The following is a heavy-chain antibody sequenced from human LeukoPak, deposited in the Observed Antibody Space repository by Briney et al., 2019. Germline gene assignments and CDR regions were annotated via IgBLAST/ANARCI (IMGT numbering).Heavy chain of an antibody. CDR1: GFSFSNYA. Sequence: GGSLRLSCLASGFSFSNYAMSWVRQAPGKGLEWVSNAGSSSRLYGDSVKGRFSVSRDNSKNTLYLQMNSLRADDTAVYYCAKQRGALREDYYMDVWGKGTTVTVSS. CDR3: AKQRGALREDYYMDV. J-gene: IGHJ6*03. V-gene: IGHV3-23*01. CDR2: AGSSSR.